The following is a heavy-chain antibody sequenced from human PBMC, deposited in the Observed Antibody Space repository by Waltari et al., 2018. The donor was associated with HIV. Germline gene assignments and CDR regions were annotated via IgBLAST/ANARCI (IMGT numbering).Heavy chain of an antibody. CDR3: ASGGGPTYYYDSSGYYPLDY. V-gene: IGHV1-69*12. CDR2: IIPIFGTA. J-gene: IGHJ4*02. D-gene: IGHD3-22*01. Sequence: QVQLVQSGAEVKKPGSSVKVSCKASAGTFSSYAIRWVRQAPGQGLEWMGGIIPIFGTANYAQKCQGRVKITADESTSTAYMELSSLRSEDTAVYYCASGGGPTYYYDSSGYYPLDYWGQGTLVTVSS. CDR1: AGTFSSYA.